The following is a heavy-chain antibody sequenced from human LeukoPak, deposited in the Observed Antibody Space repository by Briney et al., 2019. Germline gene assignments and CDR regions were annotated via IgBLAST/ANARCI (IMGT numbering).Heavy chain of an antibody. CDR2: ISGSNSYI. J-gene: IGHJ3*02. V-gene: IGHV3-21*01. CDR3: AKDGGSDPDSFDI. Sequence: PGGSLRLSCAASGFTFNSYSMNWVRQAPGKGLEWVSSISGSNSYIYYADSMKGRFTISRDNAKNSLYLQMNSLRAEDTAVYYCAKDGGSDPDSFDIWGQGTMVTVSS. D-gene: IGHD2-15*01. CDR1: GFTFNSYS.